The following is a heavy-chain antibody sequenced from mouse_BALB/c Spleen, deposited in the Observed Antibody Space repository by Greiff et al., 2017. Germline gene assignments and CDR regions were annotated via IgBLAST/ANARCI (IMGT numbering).Heavy chain of an antibody. CDR1: GFTFSSFG. Sequence: EVKLVESGGGLVQPGGSRKLSCAASGFTFSSFGIHWVRQAPEKGLEWVAYISSGSSTIYYADTVKGRFTISRDNPKNTLFLQMTSLRSEDTAMYYCARNDNYGPFAYWGQGTLVTVSA. J-gene: IGHJ3*01. D-gene: IGHD2-1*01. CDR3: ARNDNYGPFAY. CDR2: ISSGSSTI. V-gene: IGHV5-17*02.